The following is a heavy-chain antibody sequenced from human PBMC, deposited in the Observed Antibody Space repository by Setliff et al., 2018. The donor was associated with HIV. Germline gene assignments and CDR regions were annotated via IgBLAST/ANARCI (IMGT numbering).Heavy chain of an antibody. CDR1: GGVFSTYG. CDR2: IIPVASIP. V-gene: IGHV1-69*10. Sequence: SVKVSCKASGGVFSTYGMHWVRQAPGQGFEWVGGIIPVASIPNYAQKFQDRVTITADESTTTVYMEMRSLTSGDTALYYCARGPLCGYDRGYFDYWGQGTLVTVSS. D-gene: IGHD5-12*01. J-gene: IGHJ4*02. CDR3: ARGPLCGYDRGYFDY.